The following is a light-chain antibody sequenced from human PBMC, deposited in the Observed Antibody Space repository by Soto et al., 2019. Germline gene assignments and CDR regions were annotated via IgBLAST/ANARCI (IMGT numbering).Light chain of an antibody. CDR1: HSVSIN. CDR2: GAS. CDR3: QQYTNWPPMYT. J-gene: IGKJ2*01. Sequence: EILLTQSPATLSVSPGERAALSCRASHSVSINLAWYQQKPGQPPRLLIYGASTRAPGVPARFSGSGSVTDFPLTISSLQSEDSAVYYCQQYTNWPPMYTFGQGTKLEIK. V-gene: IGKV3-15*01.